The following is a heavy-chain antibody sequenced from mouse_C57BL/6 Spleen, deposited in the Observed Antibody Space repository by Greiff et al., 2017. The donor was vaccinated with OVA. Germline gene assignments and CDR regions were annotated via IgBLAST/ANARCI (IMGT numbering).Heavy chain of an antibody. Sequence: QVQLQQPGAELVKPGASVKMSCKASGYTFTSYWITWVKQRPGQGLEWIGDIYPGSGSTNYNEKFKSKATLTVDTSSSTAYMQLSSLTSEDSAVYDCAREGGYGSSHWYFDVWGTGTTVTVSS. D-gene: IGHD1-1*01. CDR1: GYTFTSYW. CDR2: IYPGSGST. V-gene: IGHV1-55*01. J-gene: IGHJ1*03. CDR3: AREGGYGSSHWYFDV.